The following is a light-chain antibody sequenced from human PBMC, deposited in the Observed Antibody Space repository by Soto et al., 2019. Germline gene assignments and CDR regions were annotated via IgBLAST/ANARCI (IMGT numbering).Light chain of an antibody. CDR2: EGS. J-gene: IGLJ1*01. V-gene: IGLV2-23*01. Sequence: QSALTQPASVSGSPGQSITISCTGTSSDVGSYNLVSWYQQHPGKAPKLMIYEGSKRPSGVSNRFSGSKSGNTASLTISGLQAEDEAVYYCCSYASRDIYVFGTGTKLTVL. CDR3: CSYASRDIYV. CDR1: SSDVGSYNL.